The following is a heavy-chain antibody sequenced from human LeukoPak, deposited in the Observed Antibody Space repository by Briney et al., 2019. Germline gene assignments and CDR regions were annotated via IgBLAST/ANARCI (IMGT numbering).Heavy chain of an antibody. Sequence: PAGTLKLSCATSGVALNSYWMHSVRQDPRKGLVWVSRIDEDGKTIDYADSVKGRFTISRDNAKDTLYLQMSSLRDEDTAVYYCVSDLCGGDDQWGRGTLVTVSS. V-gene: IGHV3-74*01. J-gene: IGHJ5*02. CDR2: IDEDGKTI. D-gene: IGHD3-3*01. CDR3: VSDLCGGDDQ. CDR1: GVALNSYW.